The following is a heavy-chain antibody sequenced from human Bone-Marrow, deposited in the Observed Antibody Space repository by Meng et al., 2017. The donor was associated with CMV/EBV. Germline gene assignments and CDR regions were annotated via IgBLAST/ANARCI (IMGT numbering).Heavy chain of an antibody. CDR2: INPNSGGT. CDR1: GYTFTGYY. J-gene: IGHJ6*02. CDR3: ARDGGYCSSTSCYTSDYYYYGMDV. Sequence: ASVKVSCKASGYTFTGYYMHWVRQAPGQGLEWMGWINPNSGGTNYAQKFQGRVTMTRDTSISTAYMELSRLRSDDTAVYYCARDGGYCSSTSCYTSDYYYYGMDVWGQRTTVTVSS. D-gene: IGHD2-2*02. V-gene: IGHV1-2*02.